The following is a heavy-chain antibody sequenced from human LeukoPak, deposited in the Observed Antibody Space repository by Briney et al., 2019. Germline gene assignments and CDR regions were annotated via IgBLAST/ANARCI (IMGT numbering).Heavy chain of an antibody. D-gene: IGHD2-15*01. CDR2: ISSSSSYI. Sequence: GGSLRLSCAASGFTFSSYSMNWVRQAPGKGLEWVSSISSSSSYIYYADSVKGRFTISRDNAKNSLYLQMNSPRAEDTAVYYCARGYCSGGSCNWGQGTLVTVSS. CDR3: ARGYCSGGSCN. J-gene: IGHJ4*02. CDR1: GFTFSSYS. V-gene: IGHV3-21*01.